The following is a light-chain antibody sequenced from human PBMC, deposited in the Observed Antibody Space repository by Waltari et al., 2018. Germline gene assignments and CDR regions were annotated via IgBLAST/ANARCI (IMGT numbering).Light chain of an antibody. J-gene: IGKJ4*01. Sequence: EIVLTQSPATLSLSPGERATLSCRASQTVTSYLAWYQQKSGQAPRLLIYAASNGAAGIPARFSGKGSGTNFTLTISGLETEDFAVYYCQQRSNWPLTFGGGTRLEIK. V-gene: IGKV3-11*01. CDR2: AAS. CDR1: QTVTSY. CDR3: QQRSNWPLT.